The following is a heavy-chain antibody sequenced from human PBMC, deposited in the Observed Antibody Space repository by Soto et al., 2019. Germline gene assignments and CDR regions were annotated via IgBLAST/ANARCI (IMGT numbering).Heavy chain of an antibody. J-gene: IGHJ4*02. CDR3: ARRGDGYNHIDY. Sequence: PGESLKISCKGSGYSFTSYWISWVRQMPGKGLEWMGRIDPSDSYTNYSPSFQGHVTISADKSISTAYLQWSSLKASDTAMYYCARRGDGYNHIDYWGQGTLVTVPQ. D-gene: IGHD3-10*01. CDR1: GYSFTSYW. CDR2: IDPSDSYT. V-gene: IGHV5-10-1*01.